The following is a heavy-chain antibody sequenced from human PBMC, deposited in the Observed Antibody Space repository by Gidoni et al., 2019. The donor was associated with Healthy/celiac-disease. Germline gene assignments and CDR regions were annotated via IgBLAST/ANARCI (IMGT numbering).Heavy chain of an antibody. CDR1: GGSISSSSYY. CDR3: ARHAGYCSGGSCQGTRFDP. Sequence: QLQLQESGPGLVKPSATLSLTCTVSGGSISSSSYYWGWIRQPPGKGLEWIGSIYYSGSTYYNPSLKSRVTISVDTSKNQFSLKLSSVTAADTAVYYCARHAGYCSGGSCQGTRFDPWGQGTLVTVSS. CDR2: IYYSGST. V-gene: IGHV4-39*01. D-gene: IGHD2-15*01. J-gene: IGHJ5*02.